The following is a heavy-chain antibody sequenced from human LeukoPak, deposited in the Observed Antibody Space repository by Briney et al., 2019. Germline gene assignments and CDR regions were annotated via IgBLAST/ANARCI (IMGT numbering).Heavy chain of an antibody. CDR1: GGSFSGYY. CDR2: INHSGST. J-gene: IGHJ4*02. Sequence: SETLSLTCAVYGGSFSGYYWSWIRQPPGKGLEWIGEINHSGSTNYNPSLKSRVTISVDTSKNQFSLKLSSVTAADTAVYYCARWLYYYGRQADYWGQGTLVTVSS. V-gene: IGHV4-34*01. D-gene: IGHD3-10*01. CDR3: ARWLYYYGRQADY.